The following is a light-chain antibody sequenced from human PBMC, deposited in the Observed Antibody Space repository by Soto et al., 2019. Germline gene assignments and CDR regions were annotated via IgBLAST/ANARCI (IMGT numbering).Light chain of an antibody. V-gene: IGLV2-14*01. J-gene: IGLJ2*01. CDR3: SSYTNTNTPV. Sequence: QSALTQPAFVSGSPGRSIGISGSGTSSDVGDNKCVSWYQHHPGKVTKLVIFEVSNRPSGVSNRFSGSKAGNVASLTISGLQAEDEADYYCSSYTNTNTPVFAGGTKLTVL. CDR2: EVS. CDR1: SSDVGDNKC.